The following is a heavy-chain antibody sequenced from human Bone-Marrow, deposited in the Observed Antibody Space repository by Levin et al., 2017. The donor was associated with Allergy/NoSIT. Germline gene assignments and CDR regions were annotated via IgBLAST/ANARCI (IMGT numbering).Heavy chain of an antibody. J-gene: IGHJ4*02. D-gene: IGHD2-2*01. CDR2: ISPDGSDR. V-gene: IGHV3-74*01. Sequence: LSLTCGASEFTLSSYWVHWVRRGPGKGLECVSRISPDGSDRSYADPVKGRFTVSRDNPKNTVYLEMHSLRDEDTAVYYCVRGTSAWMGIDYWGRGALVTVSS. CDR1: EFTLSSYW. CDR3: VRGTSAWMGIDY.